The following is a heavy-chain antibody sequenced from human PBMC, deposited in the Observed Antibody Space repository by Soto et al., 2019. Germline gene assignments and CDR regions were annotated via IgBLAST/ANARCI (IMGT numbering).Heavy chain of an antibody. Sequence: ASVKVSCKASGYTFTSYGISWVRQAPGQGLEWMGWISAYNGNTNYAQKLQGRVTMTTDTSTSTAYMELRSLRSDDTAVYYCARESLGQQLDPEYFQHWGQGTLVTVSS. CDR2: ISAYNGNT. D-gene: IGHD6-13*01. V-gene: IGHV1-18*01. CDR1: GYTFTSYG. J-gene: IGHJ1*01. CDR3: ARESLGQQLDPEYFQH.